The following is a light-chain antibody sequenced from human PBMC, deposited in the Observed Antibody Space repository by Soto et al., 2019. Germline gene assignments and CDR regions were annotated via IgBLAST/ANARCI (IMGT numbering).Light chain of an antibody. CDR3: QSYDSSLSAYV. CDR1: SSNIGAGSG. J-gene: IGLJ1*01. V-gene: IGLV1-40*01. CDR2: GNS. Sequence: QAVVTQPPSVSGAPGQRVTISCTGSSSNIGAGSGVHWYQQLPGTAPKLLIYGNSNRPSGVPDRFSGSKSGTSASLAITGLQAEDEADFYCQSYDSSLSAYVFGTGTKLTVL.